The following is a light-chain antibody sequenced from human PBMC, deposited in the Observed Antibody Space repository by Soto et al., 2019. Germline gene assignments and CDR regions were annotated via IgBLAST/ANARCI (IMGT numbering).Light chain of an antibody. CDR2: SNN. V-gene: IGLV1-47*02. Sequence: QSALTQPPSASGTPGQRVTISCSGSSSNIGSNYVYWYQQLPGTAPKLLIYSNNQRPSGVPDRFSGSKSGTSASLAISGLRSEDEADYYCAAWDDSLRMVFGGGTKVTVL. CDR1: SSNIGSNY. CDR3: AAWDDSLRMV. J-gene: IGLJ3*02.